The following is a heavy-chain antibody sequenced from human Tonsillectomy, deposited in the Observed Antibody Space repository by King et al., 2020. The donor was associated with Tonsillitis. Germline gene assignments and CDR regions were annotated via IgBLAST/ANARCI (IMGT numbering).Heavy chain of an antibody. D-gene: IGHD3-16*02. CDR3: ARVDYVWGTYRYTSLDY. J-gene: IGHJ4*02. CDR1: GGTFSIYA. V-gene: IGHV1-69*01. CDR2: IIPIFDTA. Sequence: VQLVESGAEVKKPGSSVKVSCKASGGTFSIYAISWVRQAPGQGLEWMGGIIPIFDTANYAQKFQDRVTITADESTSTAYMELSSLRSEDTAVYYCARVDYVWGTYRYTSLDYWGQGTLVTVSS.